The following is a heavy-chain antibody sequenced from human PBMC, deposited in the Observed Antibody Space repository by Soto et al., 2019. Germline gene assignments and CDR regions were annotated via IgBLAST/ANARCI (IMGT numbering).Heavy chain of an antibody. J-gene: IGHJ6*02. Sequence: PSQTLSLTCAISGDSVSSNSAAWNWTRQSPSRGLEWLGRTYYRSKWYNDYAVSVKSRITINPDTSKNQFSLQLNSVTPEDTAVYYCARDEGSGSYYYYYGMDVWGQGTTVTVSS. CDR2: TYYRSKWYN. V-gene: IGHV6-1*01. CDR1: GDSVSSNSAA. D-gene: IGHD6-19*01. CDR3: ARDEGSGSYYYYYGMDV.